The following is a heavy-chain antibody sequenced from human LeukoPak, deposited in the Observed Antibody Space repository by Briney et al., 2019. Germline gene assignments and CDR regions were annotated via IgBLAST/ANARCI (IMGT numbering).Heavy chain of an antibody. V-gene: IGHV3-53*01. CDR1: GLTVSSNY. D-gene: IGHD6-19*01. Sequence: GGSLRLSCAASGLTVSSNYMSWVRQGPGKGPECVSVISNDADSVKGRFTISRDTSKNTVSLQMNSLRAEDTAVYYCAGDKTTGGWYEFDYWGQGTLVTVSS. J-gene: IGHJ4*02. CDR3: AGDKTTGGWYEFDY. CDR2: ISN.